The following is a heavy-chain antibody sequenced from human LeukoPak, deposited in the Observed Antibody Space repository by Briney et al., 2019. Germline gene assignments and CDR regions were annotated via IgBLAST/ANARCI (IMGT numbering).Heavy chain of an antibody. D-gene: IGHD6-13*01. CDR1: GFSLSTTKMC. J-gene: IGHJ4*02. CDR2: IDWDDDK. Sequence: SGPALVKPTQTLTLTCTFSGFSLSTTKMCVSWIRQPPGKALEWLGRIDWDDDKYYSTSLKTRLTISKDTSKNQVVLIMTNMNPGDTAPYYCARMLAGPHYLGHWGQGTLVTVSS. CDR3: ARMLAGPHYLGH. V-gene: IGHV2-70*11.